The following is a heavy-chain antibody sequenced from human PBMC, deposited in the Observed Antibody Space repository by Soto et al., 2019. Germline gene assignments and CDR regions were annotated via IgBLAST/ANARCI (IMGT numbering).Heavy chain of an antibody. CDR3: AREDYGDYGGYFDY. Sequence: QLQLQESGSGLVKPSQTLSLTCTVSGGSIRTGGYSWSWIRQPPGKGLEWIGNTYHSGNPYYNPSLKIRVTIXVXGXXNQFSLKVSSVTAADTAVYYCAREDYGDYGGYFDYWGQGSLVTVSS. D-gene: IGHD4-17*01. CDR2: TYHSGNP. J-gene: IGHJ4*02. CDR1: GGSIRTGGYS. V-gene: IGHV4-30-2*01.